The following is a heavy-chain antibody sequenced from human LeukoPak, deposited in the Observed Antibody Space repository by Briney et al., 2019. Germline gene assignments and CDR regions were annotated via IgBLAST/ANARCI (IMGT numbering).Heavy chain of an antibody. J-gene: IGHJ5*02. CDR2: TNPNSGNT. V-gene: IGHV1-8*01. CDR1: GYTFTSYD. CDR3: ARGIEYSSPPDWFDP. Sequence: ASVKVSCKASGYTFTSYDIDWVRQATGQGLEWMGWTNPNSGNTGYAQKFQGRVTMTRNTSISTAYMELSSLRSEDTAVYYCARGIEYSSPPDWFDPWGQGTLVTVSS. D-gene: IGHD6-6*01.